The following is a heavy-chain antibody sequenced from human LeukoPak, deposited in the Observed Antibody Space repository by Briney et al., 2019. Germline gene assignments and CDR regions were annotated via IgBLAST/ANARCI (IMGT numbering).Heavy chain of an antibody. D-gene: IGHD5-18*01. Sequence: GGSLRLSCAASGFTFDNYAMSWVRQAPGKGLEWVSAISGSGHSTPYADSVKGRFTISRDNSRNTLYLQMNSLRAEDTAVYYCAQDRFSGYTYGWGLFDYWGQGTLVTVSS. J-gene: IGHJ4*02. CDR2: ISGSGHST. CDR3: AQDRFSGYTYGWGLFDY. V-gene: IGHV3-23*01. CDR1: GFTFDNYA.